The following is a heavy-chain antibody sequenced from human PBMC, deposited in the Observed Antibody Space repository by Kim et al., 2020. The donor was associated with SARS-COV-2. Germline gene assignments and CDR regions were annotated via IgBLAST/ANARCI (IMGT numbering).Heavy chain of an antibody. J-gene: IGHJ4*02. V-gene: IGHV3-33*01. D-gene: IGHD6-6*01. Sequence: GGSLRLSCAASGFTFSSYGMHWVRQAPGKGLEWVAVIWYDGSNKYYADSMKGRFTISRDNSKNTLYLQMNSLRAEDTAVYYCARPGGSGIAARPNYYFDYWGQGTLVTVSS. CDR1: GFTFSSYG. CDR2: IWYDGSNK. CDR3: ARPGGSGIAARPNYYFDY.